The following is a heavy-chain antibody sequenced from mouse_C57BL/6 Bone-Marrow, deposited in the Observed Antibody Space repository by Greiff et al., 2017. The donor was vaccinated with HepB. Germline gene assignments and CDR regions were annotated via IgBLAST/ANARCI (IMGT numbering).Heavy chain of an antibody. CDR2: IYPGSGST. CDR3: ASEGKGY. V-gene: IGHV1-55*01. CDR1: GYTFTSYW. J-gene: IGHJ2*01. Sequence: QVQLKESGAELVKPGASVKMSCKASGYTFTSYWITWVKQRPGQGLEWIGDIYPGSGSTNYNEKFKSKATLTVDTSSSTAYMQLSSLTSEDSAVYYCASEGKGYWGQGTTLTVSS. D-gene: IGHD1-3*01.